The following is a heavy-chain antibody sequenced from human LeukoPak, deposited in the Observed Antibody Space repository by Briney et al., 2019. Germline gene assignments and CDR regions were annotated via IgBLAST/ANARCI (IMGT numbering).Heavy chain of an antibody. CDR3: ARKTAGSPSRLNAFDI. CDR1: EFTFSDYY. J-gene: IGHJ3*02. D-gene: IGHD5-12*01. CDR2: ISSSSSTI. Sequence: GGSLRLSCAVSEFTFSDYYMSWIRQAPGKGLEWVSYISSSSSTIYYADSVKGRFTISRDNAKNSLYLQMNSLRAEDTAVYYCARKTAGSPSRLNAFDIWGQGTMVTVSS. V-gene: IGHV3-11*04.